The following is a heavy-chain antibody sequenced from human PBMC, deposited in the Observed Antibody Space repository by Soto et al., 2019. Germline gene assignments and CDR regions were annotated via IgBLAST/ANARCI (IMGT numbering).Heavy chain of an antibody. CDR3: ARAQGAESGFGEN. Sequence: SETRSRTWTVSGRSISSYCWSWIRQPPGKGLEWIGYIYYSGSTNYNPSLKSRVTISVDTSKNQFSLKLSSVTAADTAVYYCARAQGAESGFGENWGQGTLVTVSS. CDR1: GRSISSYC. J-gene: IGHJ4*02. V-gene: IGHV4-59*01. D-gene: IGHD3-10*01. CDR2: IYYSGST.